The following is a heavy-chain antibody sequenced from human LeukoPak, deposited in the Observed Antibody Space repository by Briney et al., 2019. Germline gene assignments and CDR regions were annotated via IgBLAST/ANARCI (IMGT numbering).Heavy chain of an antibody. D-gene: IGHD3-22*01. CDR2: ISSSSSYI. J-gene: IGHJ4*02. CDR3: ARQESRNYYFEGLDY. V-gene: IGHV3-21*01. CDR1: GFTFSSYN. Sequence: GESLRLSCAASGFTFSSYNMNWVRQAPGKGLEWVSSISSSSSYIYYADSVKGRFTIDRDNSKNIVYLQMNSLKPDDTAVYSCARQESRNYYFEGLDYWGQGTLVTVSS.